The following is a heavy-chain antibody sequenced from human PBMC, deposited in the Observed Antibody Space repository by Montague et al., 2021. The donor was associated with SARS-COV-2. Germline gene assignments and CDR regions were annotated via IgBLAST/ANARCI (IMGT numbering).Heavy chain of an antibody. CDR1: GGSINSYY. V-gene: IGHV4-4*07. J-gene: IGHJ4*02. CDR3: ARVQRGYYYGLGVSAHFDY. D-gene: IGHD3-10*01. CDR2: IYTSGRT. Sequence: SETLSLTCGVSGGSINSYYWSWILQPAGKGLEWIGRIYTSGRTNHSPSLKSRVTISVDTSKNQFSLKLSSVTAADTAVYYCARVQRGYYYGLGVSAHFDYWGQGTLVTVSS.